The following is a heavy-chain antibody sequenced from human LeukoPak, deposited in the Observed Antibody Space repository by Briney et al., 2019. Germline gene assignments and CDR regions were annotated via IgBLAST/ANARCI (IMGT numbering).Heavy chain of an antibody. CDR2: ISGSGGST. CDR3: ANTIAEAGPV. V-gene: IGHV3-23*01. CDR1: GFTFGSYS. Sequence: GGSLRLSCAASGFTFGSYSMNWVRQAPGKGLEWVSTISGSGGSTYYADSVKGRFTISRDNSKNTLYLQMNSLGAEDTALYYCANTIAEAGPVWGQGTLVTVSS. D-gene: IGHD6-13*01. J-gene: IGHJ4*02.